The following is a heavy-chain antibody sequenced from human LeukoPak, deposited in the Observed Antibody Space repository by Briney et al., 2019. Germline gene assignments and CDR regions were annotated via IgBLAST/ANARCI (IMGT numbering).Heavy chain of an antibody. CDR3: ARLEVEMATIRALGPPYYYYMDV. J-gene: IGHJ6*03. V-gene: IGHV4-4*08. D-gene: IGHD5-24*01. CDR1: GCSISSYY. Sequence: SETLSLTCTVSGCSISSYYWSWIRQPPGKGLEWIGDIYTSGSTNYNPSLNSRGTIYVDTSKNPSSLKLGSVTAADTAVYYCARLEVEMATIRALGPPYYYYMDVWGKGTTVTVSS. CDR2: IYTSGST.